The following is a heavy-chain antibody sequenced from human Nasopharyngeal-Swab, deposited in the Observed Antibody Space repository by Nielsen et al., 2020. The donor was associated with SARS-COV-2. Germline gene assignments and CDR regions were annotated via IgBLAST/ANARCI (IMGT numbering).Heavy chain of an antibody. Sequence: SETLSLTCAVYGGSFSGYYWSWIRQPPGKGLEWIGEINHSGSTNYNPSLKSRVTISVDTSKNQFSLKPSSVTAADTAVYYCARGYYYDSSGFFDYWGQGTLVTVSS. V-gene: IGHV4-34*01. CDR2: INHSGST. CDR3: ARGYYYDSSGFFDY. J-gene: IGHJ4*02. CDR1: GGSFSGYY. D-gene: IGHD3-22*01.